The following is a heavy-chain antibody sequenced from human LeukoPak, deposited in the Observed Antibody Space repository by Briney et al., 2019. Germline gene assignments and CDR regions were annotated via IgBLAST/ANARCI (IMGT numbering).Heavy chain of an antibody. Sequence: GASVKVSCKASGYTFTSYGINWVRQATGQGLEWMGWMNPNSGNTGYAQKFQGRVTMTRNTSISTAYMELSSLRSEDTAVYYCARRTYSSGWFSLGNWFDPWGQGTLVTVSS. CDR3: ARRTYSSGWFSLGNWFDP. CDR1: GYTFTSYG. D-gene: IGHD6-19*01. J-gene: IGHJ5*02. CDR2: MNPNSGNT. V-gene: IGHV1-8*02.